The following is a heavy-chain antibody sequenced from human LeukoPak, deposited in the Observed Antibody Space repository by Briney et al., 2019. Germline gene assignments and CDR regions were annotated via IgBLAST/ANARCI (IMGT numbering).Heavy chain of an antibody. CDR3: ARDLYSSGWYIFDY. J-gene: IGHJ4*02. CDR2: IIPILGIA. D-gene: IGHD6-19*01. V-gene: IGHV1-69*04. CDR1: GGTFSSYA. Sequence: SVKVSCKASGGTFSSYAISWVRQAPGQGLEWMGRIIPILGIANYAQKFQGRVTITADKSTSTAYMELSSLRSEDTAVYYCARDLYSSGWYIFDYWGQGTLVTVSS.